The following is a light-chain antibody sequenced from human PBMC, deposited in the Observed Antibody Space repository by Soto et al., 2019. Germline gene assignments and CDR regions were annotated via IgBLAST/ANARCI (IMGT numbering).Light chain of an antibody. Sequence: QSVLTQPPSVSVSPGQRVAISCTGSSSNIGTGYDVHWYQQLPGTAPNLLIYGNSNRPSGVPDRFSGSKSGTSASLAITGLQAEDEADYYCQSYDNSLSPPYVFGTGTKVTVL. V-gene: IGLV1-40*01. J-gene: IGLJ1*01. CDR2: GNS. CDR3: QSYDNSLSPPYV. CDR1: SSNIGTGYD.